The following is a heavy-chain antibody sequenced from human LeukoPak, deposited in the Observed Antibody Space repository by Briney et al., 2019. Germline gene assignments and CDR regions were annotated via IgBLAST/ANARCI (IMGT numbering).Heavy chain of an antibody. J-gene: IGHJ4*02. V-gene: IGHV4-4*07. D-gene: IGHD2-2*01. CDR1: GGSISSHY. Sequence: PETLSLTCTVSGGSISSHYWSWLRQPAGKGLEYIGRVYPSGSTNDNPSLKGRVTMSVDTSKNQFSLRLNSVTAADTAVYYCAREYCATTICYPSGGYYDSWGQGTLVTVSS. CDR3: AREYCATTICYPSGGYYDS. CDR2: VYPSGST.